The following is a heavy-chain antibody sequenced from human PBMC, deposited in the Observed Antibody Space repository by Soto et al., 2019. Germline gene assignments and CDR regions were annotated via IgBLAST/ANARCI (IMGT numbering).Heavy chain of an antibody. CDR2: ISYDGSNK. D-gene: IGHD6-19*01. CDR3: AKPRGLYSSGWYWFDY. CDR1: GFTFSSYG. Sequence: PGGSLRLSCAASGFTFSSYGMHWVRQAPGKGLEWVAVISYDGSNKYYADSVKGRFTISRDNSKNTLYLQMNSLRAEDTAVYYCAKPRGLYSSGWYWFDYWGQGTLVTVSS. V-gene: IGHV3-30*18. J-gene: IGHJ4*02.